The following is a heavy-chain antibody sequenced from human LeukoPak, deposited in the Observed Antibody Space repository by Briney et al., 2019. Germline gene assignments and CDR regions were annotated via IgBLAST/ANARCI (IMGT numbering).Heavy chain of an antibody. CDR3: TTLGYHLDS. CDR2: ISSSSSTI. V-gene: IGHV3-48*04. D-gene: IGHD3-22*01. CDR1: GFTFSSYS. Sequence: GGSLRLSCAASGFTFSSYSMNWVRQAPGKGLEWVSYISSSSSTIYYADSVRGRFTISRDNAKKSLYLQMNSLRAEDTALYYCTTLGYHLDSWGQGTLVTVSS. J-gene: IGHJ4*02.